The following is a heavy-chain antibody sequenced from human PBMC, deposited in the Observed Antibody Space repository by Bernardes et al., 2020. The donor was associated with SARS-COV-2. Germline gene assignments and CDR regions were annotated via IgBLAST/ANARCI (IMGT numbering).Heavy chain of an antibody. CDR1: GGSISGYY. Sequence: SETLSLTCTVSGGSISGYYWSWIRQPPGKGLEWIGYIYDNGRTNSRSSLSSRVTISFDTSKNSFSLNLTSVTAADTAVYFCARGEMATWFFFDSWGQGTLVTVSS. D-gene: IGHD3-16*01. CDR2: IYDNGRT. J-gene: IGHJ4*02. CDR3: ARGEMATWFFFDS. V-gene: IGHV4-59*01.